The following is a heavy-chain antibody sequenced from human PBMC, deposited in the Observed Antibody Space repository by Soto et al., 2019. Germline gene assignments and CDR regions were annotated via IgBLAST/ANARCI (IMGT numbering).Heavy chain of an antibody. J-gene: IGHJ4*02. D-gene: IGHD3-10*01. CDR2: IYWDDDT. V-gene: IGHV2-5*02. Sequence: QITLKESGPTLVKPTQTLTLTCNFSGFSLSTYGVGVGWIRQPPGKALEWLALIYWDDDTRFSPSLNSRLAITKDTSKSQVVLTMTHMDPVDTATYYCAHRPGFSMAFDYWGPRSLVTVSS. CDR1: GFSLSTYGVG. CDR3: AHRPGFSMAFDY.